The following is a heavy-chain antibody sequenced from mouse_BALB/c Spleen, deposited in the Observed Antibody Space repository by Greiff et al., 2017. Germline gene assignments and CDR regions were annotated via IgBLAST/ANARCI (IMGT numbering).Heavy chain of an antibody. J-gene: IGHJ2*01. CDR1: GFNIKDYY. CDR3: NGIFITTVVDYFDY. CDR2: IDPENGDT. Sequence: DVQLQESGAELVRSGASVKLSCTASGFNIKDYYMHWVKQRPEQGLEWIGWIDPENGDTEYAPKFQGKATMTADTSSNTAYLQLSSLTSEDTAVYYCNGIFITTVVDYFDYWGQGTTLTVSS. D-gene: IGHD1-1*01. V-gene: IGHV14-4*02.